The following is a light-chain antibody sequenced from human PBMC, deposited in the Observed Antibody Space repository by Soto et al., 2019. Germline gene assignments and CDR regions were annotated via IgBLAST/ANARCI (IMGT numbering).Light chain of an antibody. CDR3: QQYNNWPPWT. Sequence: ILMTQSPATLSVSPGERATLSCRASQSVSNNLAWYQQKPGQAPRLLIYDASTRATGIPARFSGSGSGTEFTLTISGLQSEDFAVYYCQQYNNWPPWTCGQGTNVEIK. CDR2: DAS. J-gene: IGKJ1*01. V-gene: IGKV3-15*01. CDR1: QSVSNN.